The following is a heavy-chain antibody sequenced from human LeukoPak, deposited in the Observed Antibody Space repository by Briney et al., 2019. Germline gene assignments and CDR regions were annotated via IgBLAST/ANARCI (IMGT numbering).Heavy chain of an antibody. CDR2: IIPIFGTA. CDR1: GGTFSSYA. Sequence: ASVKVSCKASGGTFSSYAISWVRQAPGQGLEWMGGIIPIFGTANYAQKFQGRVTITTDESTSTAYMELSSLRSEDTAVYYCARGHYDILTGQHQNWFDPWGQGTLVTVSS. V-gene: IGHV1-69*05. CDR3: ARGHYDILTGQHQNWFDP. J-gene: IGHJ5*02. D-gene: IGHD3-9*01.